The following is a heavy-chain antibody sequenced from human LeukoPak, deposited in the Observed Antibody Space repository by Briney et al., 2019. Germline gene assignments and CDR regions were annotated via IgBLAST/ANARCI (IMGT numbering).Heavy chain of an antibody. CDR3: ARVSAAGTWFDY. J-gene: IGHJ4*02. D-gene: IGHD6-13*01. CDR2: ISSSSSYI. Sequence: GGSLRLSCAASGFTFSSYNMNWVRQAPGKGLEWVSSISSSSSYIYYADSVKGRFTISRDNAKNSLYLQMNSLRAEDTAVYYCARVSAAGTWFDYWGQGTLVTVSS. V-gene: IGHV3-21*01. CDR1: GFTFSSYN.